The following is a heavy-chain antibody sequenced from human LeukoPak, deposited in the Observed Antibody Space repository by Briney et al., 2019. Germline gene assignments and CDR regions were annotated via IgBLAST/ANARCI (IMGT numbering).Heavy chain of an antibody. CDR3: ARGIAARRYDYDYMDV. J-gene: IGHJ6*03. CDR2: INHSGST. Sequence: MPSETLSLTCAVYGGSFSGYYWSWIRQPPGKGLEWIGEINHSGSTDYNPSLKSRVTISVDTSKNQFSLKLSSVTAADTAVYYCARGIAARRYDYDYMDVWGKGTTVTVSS. D-gene: IGHD6-6*01. V-gene: IGHV4-34*01. CDR1: GGSFSGYY.